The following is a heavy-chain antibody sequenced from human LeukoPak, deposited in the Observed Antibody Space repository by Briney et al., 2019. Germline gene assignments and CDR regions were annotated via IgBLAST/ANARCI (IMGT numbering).Heavy chain of an antibody. J-gene: IGHJ4*02. D-gene: IGHD3-22*01. CDR1: GGTFSSYA. CDR2: IIPIFGTA. V-gene: IGHV1-69*05. CDR3: ARISYYDSSGYNDY. Sequence: GSSVKVSCKASGGTFSSYAISWVRQAPGQGLEWMGRIIPIFGTANYAQKFQGRVTITTDESTSTAYMELSSLRSEDPAVYYCARISYYDSSGYNDYWGQGTLVTVSS.